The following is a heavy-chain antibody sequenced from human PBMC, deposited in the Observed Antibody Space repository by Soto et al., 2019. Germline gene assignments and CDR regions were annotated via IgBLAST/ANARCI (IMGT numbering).Heavy chain of an antibody. J-gene: IGHJ4*02. CDR2: ISSSGRTI. V-gene: IGHV3-11*01. CDR1: GFTFSDYQ. Sequence: GGSLRLSCAASGFTFSDYQMSWIRQAPGKGLEWVSYISSSGRTIYYADSVKGRFTISRDNAKNSLYLQMNSLRAEDTAVYYCASTFGGVIAPFDYWGQGTLVTVSS. CDR3: ASTFGGVIAPFDY. D-gene: IGHD3-16*02.